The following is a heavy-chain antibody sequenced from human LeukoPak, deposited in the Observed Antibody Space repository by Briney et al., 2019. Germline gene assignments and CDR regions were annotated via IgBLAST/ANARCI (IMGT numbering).Heavy chain of an antibody. CDR1: GFTFSSYD. J-gene: IGHJ4*02. CDR3: ARRCRSYSSGWYYDY. V-gene: IGHV3-13*01. Sequence: PGRSLRLSCAASGFTFSSYDMHWVRQATGKGLEWVSAIGTAGDTYYPGSVKGRFTISRENAKNSLYLQMNSLRAGDTAVYYCARRCRSYSSGWYYDYWGQGTLVTVSS. CDR2: IGTAGDT. D-gene: IGHD6-19*01.